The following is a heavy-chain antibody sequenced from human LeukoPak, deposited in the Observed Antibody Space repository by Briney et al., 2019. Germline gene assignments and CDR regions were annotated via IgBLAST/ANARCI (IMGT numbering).Heavy chain of an antibody. CDR3: ARVRWVPPRPPDY. Sequence: GGSLRLSCAASGFTFSNYWMTWVRQAPGKGLEWVANMNQDGSEKYYVDSMKGRFTISRDNAKNSLYLQMNSLRAEDTAVNYCARVRWVPPRPPDYWGQGTLVTVSS. J-gene: IGHJ4*02. CDR2: MNQDGSEK. CDR1: GFTFSNYW. V-gene: IGHV3-7*03. D-gene: IGHD1-26*01.